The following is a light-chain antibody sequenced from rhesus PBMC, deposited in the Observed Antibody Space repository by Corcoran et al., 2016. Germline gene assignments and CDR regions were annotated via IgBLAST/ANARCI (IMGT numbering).Light chain of an antibody. Sequence: ETVVTQSPATLSLSPGERATLSCRASQNVGSSLAWYQQKPGKAPRLLIYAASRRATGIPDRFSGGGSGTDFTLTISTLEPEDVGIYCCQQSSNLSRTFVQGTRVEIK. J-gene: IGKJ1*01. CDR3: QQSSNLSRT. CDR1: QNVGSS. V-gene: IGKV3-24*04. CDR2: AAS.